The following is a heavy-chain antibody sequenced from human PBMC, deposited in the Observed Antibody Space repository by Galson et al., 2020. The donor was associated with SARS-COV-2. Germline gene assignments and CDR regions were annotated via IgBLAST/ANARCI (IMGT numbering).Heavy chain of an antibody. Sequence: ETSETLSITCSISDGPISSYYWSWIRQPPGKGLEWIGYTPYSGSTNYNPSLRSRVTISVDMSKNQLSLKLSSVTAADAAVYYCSRDPAPLYGDNYYYGMDVWGRGTTVTVSS. CDR3: SRDPAPLYGDNYYYGMDV. V-gene: IGHV4-59*01. CDR2: TPYSGST. D-gene: IGHD4-17*01. CDR1: DGPISSYY. J-gene: IGHJ6*02.